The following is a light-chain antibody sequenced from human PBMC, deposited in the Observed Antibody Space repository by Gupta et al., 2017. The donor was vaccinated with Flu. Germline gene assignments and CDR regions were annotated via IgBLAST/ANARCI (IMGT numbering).Light chain of an antibody. CDR1: QSVLYSLNNKNY. V-gene: IGKV4-1*01. J-gene: IGKJ4*01. CDR2: WAS. Sequence: DIVMTQSPDSLAVSLGERATINCKSSQSVLYSLNNKNYLNWYQQKPGQPPKLLIHWASIRESGVPDRFSGSGSGTDFTLTSSSRQPEDVAIYYGQQGLGAIIFGGGTKVEIK. CDR3: QQGLGAII.